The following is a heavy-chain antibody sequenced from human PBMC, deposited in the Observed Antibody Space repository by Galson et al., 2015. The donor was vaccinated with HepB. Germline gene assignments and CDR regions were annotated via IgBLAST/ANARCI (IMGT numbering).Heavy chain of an antibody. CDR3: ARARSSTSSSLWFVE. D-gene: IGHD2-2*01. CDR1: GGSFSGYY. Sequence: ETLSLTCAVYGGSFSGYYWSWIRQPPGKGLEWIGEINHSGSTNYNPSLKSRVTISVDTSKNQFSLKLSSVTAADTAVYYCARARSSTSSSLWFVEWGQGTLVTVSS. J-gene: IGHJ5*02. V-gene: IGHV4-34*01. CDR2: INHSGST.